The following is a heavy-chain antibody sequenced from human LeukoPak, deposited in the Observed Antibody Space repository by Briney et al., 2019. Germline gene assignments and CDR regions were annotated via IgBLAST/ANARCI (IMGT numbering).Heavy chain of an antibody. CDR3: ARDLGWELVLDY. V-gene: IGHV1-2*02. Sequence: ASVKVSCKASGYSFTNYYTHWVRQAPGQGLEWMGWISPNSGGTNYAQKFQGRVTMTRDTSIRTTYMELSRLRSDDTAVYFCARDLGWELVLDYWGQGTLVTVSS. CDR1: GYSFTNYY. J-gene: IGHJ4*02. D-gene: IGHD4-23*01. CDR2: ISPNSGGT.